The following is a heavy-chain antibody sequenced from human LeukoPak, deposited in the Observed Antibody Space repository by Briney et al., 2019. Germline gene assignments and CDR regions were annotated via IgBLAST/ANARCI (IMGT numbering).Heavy chain of an antibody. CDR3: AKDPDYGGTPGYFQH. D-gene: IGHD4-23*01. V-gene: IGHV3-9*01. CDR2: ISWNSGSI. CDR1: GFTFDDYA. Sequence: GGSLRLSCAASGFTFDDYAMHWVRQAPGKGLEWVSGISWNSGSIGYADSVKGRFTISRDNAKNSLYLQMNSLRAEDTALYYCAKDPDYGGTPGYFQHWGQGTLVTVSS. J-gene: IGHJ1*01.